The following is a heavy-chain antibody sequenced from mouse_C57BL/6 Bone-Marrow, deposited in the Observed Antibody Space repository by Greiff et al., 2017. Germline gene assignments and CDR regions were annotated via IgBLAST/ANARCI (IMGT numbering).Heavy chain of an antibody. CDR3: ARTPHYYGSSYVFDY. J-gene: IGHJ2*01. CDR1: GYTFTDYN. Sequence: VQLKESGPELVKPGASVKIPCKASGYTFTDYNMDWVKQSHGKSLEWIGDINPNNGGTIYNQKFKGTATLTVYKSSSTAYMELRSLTSEDTAVYYCARTPHYYGSSYVFDYWGQGTTLTVSA. V-gene: IGHV1-18*01. D-gene: IGHD1-1*01. CDR2: INPNNGGT.